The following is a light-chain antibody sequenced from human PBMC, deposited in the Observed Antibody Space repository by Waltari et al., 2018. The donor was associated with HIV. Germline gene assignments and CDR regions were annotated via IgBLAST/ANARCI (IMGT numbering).Light chain of an antibody. CDR2: EVS. CDR3: CSYAGSSTL. V-gene: IGLV2-23*02. Sequence: QSALTQPASVSGSPGQSITISCTGTSSDVGSYNIVSWYQPHPGKAPKLMIYEVSKRPSGVSNRFSGSKSGNTASLTIAGLQAEDEADYYCCSYAGSSTLFGGGTKLTVL. J-gene: IGLJ2*01. CDR1: SSDVGSYNI.